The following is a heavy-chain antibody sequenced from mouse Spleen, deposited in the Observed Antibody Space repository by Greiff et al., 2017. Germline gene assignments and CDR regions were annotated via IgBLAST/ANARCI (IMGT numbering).Heavy chain of an antibody. CDR3: ASQLGRNWFAY. CDR1: GFNIKDTY. CDR2: IDPANGNT. Sequence: EVQLQQSGAELVKPGASVKLSCTASGFNIKDTYMHWVKQRPEQGLEWIGRIDPANGNTKYDPKFQGKATITADTSSNTAYLQLSSLTSEDTAVYYCASQLGRNWFAYWGQGTLVTVSA. D-gene: IGHD4-1*02. V-gene: IGHV14-3*02. J-gene: IGHJ3*01.